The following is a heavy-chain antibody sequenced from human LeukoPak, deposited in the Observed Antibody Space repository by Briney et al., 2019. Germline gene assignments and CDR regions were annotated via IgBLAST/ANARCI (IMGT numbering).Heavy chain of an antibody. D-gene: IGHD3-16*02. CDR1: GFTFSSYA. J-gene: IGHJ5*02. Sequence: GGSLRLSCAASGFTFSSYAMHWVRQAPGKGLEWVAVISYDGSNKYYADSVKGRFTISRDNSKNTLYLQMNSLRAEDTAVYYCARARPAVVGDYVWGSYRQHKNWFDPWGQGTLVTVSS. CDR2: ISYDGSNK. V-gene: IGHV3-30*04. CDR3: ARARPAVVGDYVWGSYRQHKNWFDP.